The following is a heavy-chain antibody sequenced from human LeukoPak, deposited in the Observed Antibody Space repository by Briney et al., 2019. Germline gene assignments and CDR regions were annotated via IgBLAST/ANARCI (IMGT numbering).Heavy chain of an antibody. CDR2: IKQDGSEK. CDR3: ARSAPYCSGGSCYGGGSYFDY. V-gene: IGHV3-7*01. CDR1: GFTFSSYW. D-gene: IGHD2-15*01. Sequence: PEGSLRLSCAASGFTFSSYWMSWVRQAPGKGLEWVANIKQDGSEKYYVDSVKGRFTISRDNAKNSLYLQMNSLRAEDTAVYYCARSAPYCSGGSCYGGGSYFDYWGQGTLVTVSS. J-gene: IGHJ4*02.